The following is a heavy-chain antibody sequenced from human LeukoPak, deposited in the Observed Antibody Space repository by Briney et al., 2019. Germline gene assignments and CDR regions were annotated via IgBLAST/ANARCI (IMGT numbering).Heavy chain of an antibody. J-gene: IGHJ4*02. V-gene: IGHV3-33*01. CDR1: GFMFRNYG. D-gene: IGHD1-26*01. CDR2: IWYNGNEK. CDR3: ARDEYSFSLRGATIDY. Sequence: GGSLRLSCTAPGFMFRNYGMHWVRQAPGKGLEWVAVIWYNGNEKYYTGSVEGRFTISRDNSKNTVYLQMNSLRAEDTAVYYCARDEYSFSLRGATIDYWGQGTLVTVSS.